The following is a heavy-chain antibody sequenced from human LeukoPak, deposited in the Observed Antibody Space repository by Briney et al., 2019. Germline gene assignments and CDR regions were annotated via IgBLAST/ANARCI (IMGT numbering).Heavy chain of an antibody. CDR2: IKQDGSEK. CDR1: GFTFSTYW. Sequence: PGGSLRLSCAASGFTFSTYWMSWVRQAPGKGLEWVANIKQDGSEKYYVDSVKDRFTISRDNAKNSLYLQMNSLRVEETAVYYCARNVYRTFDSWDQGTLVTVSS. J-gene: IGHJ4*02. CDR3: ARNVYRTFDS. D-gene: IGHD1-14*01. V-gene: IGHV3-7*01.